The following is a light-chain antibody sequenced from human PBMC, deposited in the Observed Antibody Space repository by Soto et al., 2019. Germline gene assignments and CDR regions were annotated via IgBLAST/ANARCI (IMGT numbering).Light chain of an antibody. Sequence: SYELTQPPSVSVAPGQTARITCGGNNIGGKSVHWYQQKPGQAPVLVVYDGSDRPSGIPDRFSGSNSGDTATLTIRRVEAGDEADYYCHVWDSSSDHYVFGTGTKV. CDR2: DGS. CDR1: NIGGKS. V-gene: IGLV3-21*02. J-gene: IGLJ1*01. CDR3: HVWDSSSDHYV.